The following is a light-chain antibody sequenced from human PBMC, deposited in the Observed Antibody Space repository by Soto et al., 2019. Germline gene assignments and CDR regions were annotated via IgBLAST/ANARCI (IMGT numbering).Light chain of an antibody. CDR1: SSDVGGYNY. Sequence: QSALTQPASVSGSPGQSITISCTGTSSDVGGYNYVSWYQQHPGKAPKLISYEVVNRPSGVSSRFSGSKSGNTASLTISGLQAEDEADFSCSSHTGSHTLVVFGGGTKVTVL. CDR3: SSHTGSHTLVV. CDR2: EVV. V-gene: IGLV2-14*01. J-gene: IGLJ2*01.